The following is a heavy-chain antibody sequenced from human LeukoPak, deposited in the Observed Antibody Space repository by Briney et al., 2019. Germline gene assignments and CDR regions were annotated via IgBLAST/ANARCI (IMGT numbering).Heavy chain of an antibody. J-gene: IGHJ5*02. V-gene: IGHV4-34*01. Sequence: PSETLSLTCAVYGGPFSAYYWSWIRQPPGEGLEWIGEVIQSGSTNYNPSLKSRVTISVDTSKNQFSLKLSSVTAADTAVYYCARGVGGYDAWGQGTLVTVSS. D-gene: IGHD5-12*01. CDR2: VIQSGST. CDR1: GGPFSAYY. CDR3: ARGVGGYDA.